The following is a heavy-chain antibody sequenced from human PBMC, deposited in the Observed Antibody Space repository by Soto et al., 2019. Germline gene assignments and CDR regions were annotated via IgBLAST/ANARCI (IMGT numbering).Heavy chain of an antibody. J-gene: IGHJ5*02. D-gene: IGHD3-9*01. CDR3: ARNIIRYFDQTARPYFDP. CDR1: GGSISSYY. CDR2: IYYSGST. V-gene: IGHV4-59*08. Sequence: PSETLSLTCTVSGGSISSYYWSWIRQPPGKGLEWIGYIYYSGSTSYNPSLKSRVTISVDTSKNQFSLKLSSVTAADTAVYYCARNIIRYFDQTARPYFDPWGQGTLVTVSS.